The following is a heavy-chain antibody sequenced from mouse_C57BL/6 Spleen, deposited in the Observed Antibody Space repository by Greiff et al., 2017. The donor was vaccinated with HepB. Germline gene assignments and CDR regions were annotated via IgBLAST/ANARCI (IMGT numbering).Heavy chain of an antibody. CDR2: IDPNSGGT. D-gene: IGHD2-1*01. CDR1: GYTFTSYW. J-gene: IGHJ4*01. V-gene: IGHV1-72*01. Sequence: VQLQQPGAELVKPGASVKLSCKASGYTFTSYWMHWVKQRPGRGLEWIGRIDPNSGGTKYNEKFKSKATLTVDKPSSTAYMQLSSLTSEDSAVYYCARFGGYGNLPMDYWGQGTSVTVSS. CDR3: ARFGGYGNLPMDY.